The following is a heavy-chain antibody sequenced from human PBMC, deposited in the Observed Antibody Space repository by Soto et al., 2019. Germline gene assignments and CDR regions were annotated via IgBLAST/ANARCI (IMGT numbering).Heavy chain of an antibody. J-gene: IGHJ3*01. CDR2: IYYSGST. D-gene: IGHD5-12*01. V-gene: IGHV4-30-4*01. CDR1: GGSISSGDYY. CDR3: ARVPNPFRLKMGYEDAFDF. Sequence: SETLSLTCTVSGGSISSGDYYWSWIRQPPGKGLEWIGYIYYSGSTYYNPDTSKNQFSLQLNSVTPEDTAVYYCARVPNPFRLKMGYEDAFDFWGQGTMVTVSS.